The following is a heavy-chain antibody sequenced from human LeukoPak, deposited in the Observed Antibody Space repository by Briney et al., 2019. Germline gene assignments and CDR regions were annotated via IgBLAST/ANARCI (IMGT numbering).Heavy chain of an antibody. V-gene: IGHV3-21*01. Sequence: GFLRLSCAASGFTFSSYAMNWVRRAPGKGLEWVSSISSSSSYIYYADSVKGRFTISRDNAKNSLYLQMNSLRAEDTAVYYCARDDWEYSSGWPNYWGQGTLVTVSS. D-gene: IGHD6-19*01. CDR2: ISSSSSYI. CDR3: ARDDWEYSSGWPNY. CDR1: GFTFSSYA. J-gene: IGHJ4*02.